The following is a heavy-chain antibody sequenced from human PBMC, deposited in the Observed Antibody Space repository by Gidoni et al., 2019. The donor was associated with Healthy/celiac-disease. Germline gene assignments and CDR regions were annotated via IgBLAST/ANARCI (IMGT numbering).Heavy chain of an antibody. J-gene: IGHJ4*02. CDR3: ARDRAGIVVVPAAIMVY. Sequence: QVQLVKSGAEVKKPEDCVKVSCKASGYTFTGYYMHWLRQAPGHGLAWMGWINPNSGGSHYAQTFQGRVTMTRDTSLSTAYMELSRLISDDTSVYYCARDRAGIVVVPAAIMVYWGQGTLVTVSS. V-gene: IGHV1-2*02. CDR1: GYTFTGYY. D-gene: IGHD2-2*02. CDR2: INPNSGGS.